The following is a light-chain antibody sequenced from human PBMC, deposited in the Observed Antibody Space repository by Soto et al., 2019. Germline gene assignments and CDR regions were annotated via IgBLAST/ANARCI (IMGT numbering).Light chain of an antibody. J-gene: IGKJ3*01. V-gene: IGKV3-20*01. Sequence: EIVLTQSPGTLSLSPGERATLSCRASESVSHNYLAWYQQKPGQASRLLIYGVSFRATGIPARFSGSGSGTDFSLTISRLEPEDFAVYYCQHYSYSRYFSFGPGTKVEVK. CDR3: QHYSYSRYFS. CDR2: GVS. CDR1: ESVSHNY.